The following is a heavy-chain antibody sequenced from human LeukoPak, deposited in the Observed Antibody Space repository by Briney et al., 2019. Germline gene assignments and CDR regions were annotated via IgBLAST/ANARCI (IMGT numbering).Heavy chain of an antibody. V-gene: IGHV4-34*01. Sequence: SETLSLTCAVSGGPFSGYFWSWIRQSSGKGLEWIGEIHNSGTTNYNPSLNSRVTISEDTSKNQFSLKLSSVTAADTAVYYCARLGRLTGFDPWGQGTLVTVSS. CDR3: ARLGRLTGFDP. CDR1: GGPFSGYF. D-gene: IGHD5-12*01. CDR2: IHNSGTT. J-gene: IGHJ5*02.